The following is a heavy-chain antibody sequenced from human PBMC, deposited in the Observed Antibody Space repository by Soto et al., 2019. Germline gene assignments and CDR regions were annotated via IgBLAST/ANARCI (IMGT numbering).Heavy chain of an antibody. D-gene: IGHD2-2*03. Sequence: PSETLSLTCTVSGGSISSYYWSWIRQPPGKGLEWIGYIYYSGSTNYNPSLKSRVTISVDTSKNQFSLKLSSVTAADTAVYYCARGGPDTLSGYCSSTSCSSPFDPWGQGTLVTVSS. CDR3: ARGGPDTLSGYCSSTSCSSPFDP. CDR2: IYYSGST. V-gene: IGHV4-59*01. CDR1: GGSISSYY. J-gene: IGHJ5*02.